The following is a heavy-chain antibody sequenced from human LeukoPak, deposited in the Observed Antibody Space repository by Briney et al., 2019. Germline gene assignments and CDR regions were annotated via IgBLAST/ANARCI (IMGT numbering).Heavy chain of an antibody. CDR1: GFTFSSYW. D-gene: IGHD3-10*01. J-gene: IGHJ4*02. CDR2: IKQDGSEK. Sequence: QPGGSLRLSCAASGFTFSSYWMSWVRQAPGKGLEWVANIKQDGSEKYYVDSVKGRFTISRDNAKNSLYLQMNSLRAEDTAVYYCARDRGLLWFGEGGYWGQGTLVTVSS. CDR3: ARDRGLLWFGEGGY. V-gene: IGHV3-7*01.